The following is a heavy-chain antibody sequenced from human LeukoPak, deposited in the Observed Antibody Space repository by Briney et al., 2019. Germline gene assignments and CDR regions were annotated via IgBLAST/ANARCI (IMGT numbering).Heavy chain of an antibody. Sequence: VASVKVSCKASGYTFTSYYMHWVRQAPGQGLEWMGIINPSGGSTSYAQKFQGRVTMTRDTSTSTVYMELSSLRSEDTAVYYCARAGEYYDYVWGSYRYQVPFDYWGQGTLVTVSS. D-gene: IGHD3-16*02. CDR1: GYTFTSYY. V-gene: IGHV1-46*01. CDR2: INPSGGST. CDR3: ARAGEYYDYVWGSYRYQVPFDY. J-gene: IGHJ4*02.